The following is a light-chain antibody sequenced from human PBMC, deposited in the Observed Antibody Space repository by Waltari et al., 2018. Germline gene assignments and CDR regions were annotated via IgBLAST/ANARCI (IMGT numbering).Light chain of an antibody. CDR1: SGSVSTSYY. CDR2: STN. J-gene: IGLJ3*02. V-gene: IGLV8-61*01. Sequence: QTVVTPEPSFSVSPGGTVTLTCGLSSGSVSTSYYPSWYQQTPGQAPRTLISSTNTRSSGVPDRFSGSILGNKAALTITGAQSDDESDYYCALYMGSGTWVFGGGTKLTVL. CDR3: ALYMGSGTWV.